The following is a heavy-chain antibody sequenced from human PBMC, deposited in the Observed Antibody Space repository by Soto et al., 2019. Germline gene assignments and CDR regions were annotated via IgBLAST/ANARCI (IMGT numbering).Heavy chain of an antibody. D-gene: IGHD6-6*01. CDR3: ATQAPYSSSPYYYYYLDV. V-gene: IGHV4-34*01. J-gene: IGHJ6*03. CDR1: GGSFSGYY. Sequence: QVQLQQWGAGLLKPSETLSLTCAVSGGSFSGYYWSWIRQSPGKGLEWIGEINHTGRTNYNPSLKSRATISVDTSNNQFSLKLNSVTAADTTVYYCATQAPYSSSPYYYYYLDVWGKGTTVTVSS. CDR2: INHTGRT.